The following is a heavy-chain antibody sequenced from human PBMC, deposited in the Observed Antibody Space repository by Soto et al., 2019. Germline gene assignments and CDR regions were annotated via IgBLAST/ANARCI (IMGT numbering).Heavy chain of an antibody. CDR2: IIPIFGTA. J-gene: IGHJ4*02. CDR1: GGTFSSYA. CDR3: ARDSGGKHKFDY. Sequence: SVKVSCKASGGTFSSYAISWVRQAPGQGLEWMGGIIPIFGTANYAQKFQGRVTITADKSTSTAYMELSSLRSEDTAVYYCARDSGGKHKFDYWGQGTLVTVSS. V-gene: IGHV1-69*06. D-gene: IGHD2-15*01.